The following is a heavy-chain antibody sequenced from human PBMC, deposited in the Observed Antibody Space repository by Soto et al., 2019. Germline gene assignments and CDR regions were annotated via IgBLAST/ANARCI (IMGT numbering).Heavy chain of an antibody. CDR3: ARGGSMIRGRNFFDA. J-gene: IGHJ4*02. V-gene: IGHV4-4*02. CDR1: GDSTRSRYW. Sequence: PSETLSLTCGVSGDSTRSRYWWTWLRRPPGRGLEWIGEVNQSGTSNYNPSLKSRVTISIDDSKNHFSLKMTSVTAADTAVYHCARGGSMIRGRNFFDAWGQGVPVTVSS. CDR2: VNQSGTS. D-gene: IGHD3-10*01.